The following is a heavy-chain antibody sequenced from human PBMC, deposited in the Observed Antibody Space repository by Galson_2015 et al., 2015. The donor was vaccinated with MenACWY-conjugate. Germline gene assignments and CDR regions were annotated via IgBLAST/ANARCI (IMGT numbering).Heavy chain of an antibody. D-gene: IGHD4-17*01. CDR1: GYTFTSYY. Sequence: SVKVSCKASGYTFTSYYMHWVRQAPGQGLEWMGGIIPIFGTANYAQKFQGRVTITADESTSTAYMELSSLRSEDTAVYYCATPSLTTDFFYFDYWGQGTLVTVSS. CDR2: IIPIFGTA. V-gene: IGHV1-69*13. J-gene: IGHJ4*02. CDR3: ATPSLTTDFFYFDY.